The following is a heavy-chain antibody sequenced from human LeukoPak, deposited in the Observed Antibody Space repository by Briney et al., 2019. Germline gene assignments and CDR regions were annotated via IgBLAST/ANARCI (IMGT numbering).Heavy chain of an antibody. CDR3: ARPTDSSGWYGEGLFNY. CDR1: GYTFTSYG. J-gene: IGHJ4*02. D-gene: IGHD6-19*01. Sequence: GGSVKVSCKASGYTFTSYGMSWVGQAPGQGGEGMGGIKPYNGNTNYAQKLQGRFTMTTDTSTSTAYMELRSLRSDDTAVYYCARPTDSSGWYGEGLFNYWGQGTLVTVSS. V-gene: IGHV1-18*01. CDR2: IKPYNGNT.